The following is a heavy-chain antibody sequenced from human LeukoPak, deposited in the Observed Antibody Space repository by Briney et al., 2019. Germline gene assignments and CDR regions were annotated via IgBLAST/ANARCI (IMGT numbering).Heavy chain of an antibody. CDR3: AREAAGSASFDS. D-gene: IGHD6-13*01. CDR1: GGSFSGYY. J-gene: IGHJ4*02. CDR2: INHSGST. V-gene: IGHV4-34*01. Sequence: SETLSLTCAVYGGSFSGYYWSWIHQPPGKGLEWIGEINHSGSTNYNSSLKSRVTMSLDKSQNQFSLRLSSVTAADTAVYFCAREAAGSASFDSWGQGTLVTVSS.